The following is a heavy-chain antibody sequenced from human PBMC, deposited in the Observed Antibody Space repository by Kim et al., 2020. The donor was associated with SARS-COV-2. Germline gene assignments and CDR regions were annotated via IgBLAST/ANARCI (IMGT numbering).Heavy chain of an antibody. V-gene: IGHV1-3*01. CDR3: ARGTYYYGSGSYWGWFDP. J-gene: IGHJ5*02. CDR1: GYTFTSYA. CDR2: INAGNGNT. D-gene: IGHD3-10*01. Sequence: ASVKVSCKASGYTFTSYAMHWVRQAPGQRLEWMGWINAGNGNTKYSQKFQGRVTITRDTSASTAYMELSSLRSEDTAVYYCARGTYYYGSGSYWGWFDPWGQGTLVTVSS.